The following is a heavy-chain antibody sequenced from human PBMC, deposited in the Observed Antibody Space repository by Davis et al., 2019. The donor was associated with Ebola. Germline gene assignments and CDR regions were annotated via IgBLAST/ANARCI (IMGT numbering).Heavy chain of an antibody. D-gene: IGHD6-6*01. J-gene: IGHJ4*02. V-gene: IGHV1-2*02. CDR3: ARGGYSSSALGYY. Sequence: ASVKVSCKASGYTFTSYYMHWVRQAPGQGLEWMGWINPNSGGTNYAQKFQGRVTMTRDTSISTAYMELSRLRSDDTAVYYCARGGYSSSALGYYWGQGTLVTVSS. CDR1: GYTFTSYY. CDR2: INPNSGGT.